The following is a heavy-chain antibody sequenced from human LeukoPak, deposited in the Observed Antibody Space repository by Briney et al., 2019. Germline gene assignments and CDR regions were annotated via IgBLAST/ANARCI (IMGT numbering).Heavy chain of an antibody. J-gene: IGHJ5*02. CDR1: GRSISNYY. V-gene: IGHV4-59*01. CDR2: IYNSGST. CDR3: ARDLTAQNWFDP. Sequence: PSQTLSLTCTVSGRSISNYYWSWIRQSPGKGLEWIGYIYNSGSTNYNLSLKSRVTISVDTSKNQFALKLSSVTAADTAVYYCARDLTAQNWFDPWGQGTLVTVSS.